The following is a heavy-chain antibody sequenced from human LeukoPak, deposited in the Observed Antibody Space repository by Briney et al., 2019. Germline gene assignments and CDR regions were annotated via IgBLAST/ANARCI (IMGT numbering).Heavy chain of an antibody. V-gene: IGHV1-18*01. D-gene: IGHD3-10*01. J-gene: IGHJ3*02. Sequence: ASVKVSCKASGYTFTSYGLSWVRQAPGQGLEWMGWISAYNGNTNYAQKLQGRVTTTTDTSTSTAYMELRSLRSDDTAVYYCARVVGRGVIITGAFDIWGQGTMVTVSS. CDR2: ISAYNGNT. CDR1: GYTFTSYG. CDR3: ARVVGRGVIITGAFDI.